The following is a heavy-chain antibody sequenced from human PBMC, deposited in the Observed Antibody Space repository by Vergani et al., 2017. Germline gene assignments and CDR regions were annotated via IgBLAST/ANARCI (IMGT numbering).Heavy chain of an antibody. CDR1: GGTFSSYA. CDR2: IIPIFGKA. Sequence: QVQLVQSGAEVKKPGSSVKVSCKASGGTFSSYAISWVRQAPGQGLEWMGGIIPIFGKANYAQKIQGRVTITADKSTSTAYMELRSLRSEDTAVYYCASLDGSGGYYGAFDIWGQGTMVTVSS. V-gene: IGHV1-69*06. J-gene: IGHJ3*02. D-gene: IGHD3-10*01. CDR3: ASLDGSGGYYGAFDI.